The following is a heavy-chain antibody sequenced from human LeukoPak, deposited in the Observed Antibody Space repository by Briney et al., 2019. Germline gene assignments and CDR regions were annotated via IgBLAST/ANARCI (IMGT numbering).Heavy chain of an antibody. V-gene: IGHV1-2*02. CDR1: GYTFTGYY. Sequence: ASVKVSCKASGYTFTGYYMHWVRQAPGQGLEWMGWINPNSGGTNYAQKFQGRVTMTRDTSISTAYMELSRLRSDDTAVYYCARDLDYGGYGTPGYWGQGTLVTVSS. CDR2: INPNSGGT. D-gene: IGHD4-17*01. CDR3: ARDLDYGGYGTPGY. J-gene: IGHJ4*02.